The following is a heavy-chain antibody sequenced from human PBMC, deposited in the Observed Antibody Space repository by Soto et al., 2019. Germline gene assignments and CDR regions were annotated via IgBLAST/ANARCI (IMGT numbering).Heavy chain of an antibody. CDR3: ARDQGYYGSGSYSPLPDLGY. CDR2: INYSGST. CDR1: GGSISSGDYY. Sequence: QVQLQESGPGLVKPSQTLSLPCTVSGGSISSGDYYWSWIRQPPGKGLEWIGYINYSGSTYYNPSLKSRVTISVDTSKSRLSLKLSSVTAADSAVYYCARDQGYYGSGSYSPLPDLGYWGQGTLVTVSS. D-gene: IGHD3-10*01. V-gene: IGHV4-30-4*01. J-gene: IGHJ4*02.